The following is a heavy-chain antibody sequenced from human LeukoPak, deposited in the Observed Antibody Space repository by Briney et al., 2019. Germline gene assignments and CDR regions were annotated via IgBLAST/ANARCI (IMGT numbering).Heavy chain of an antibody. Sequence: PSETLSLTCAVYGGSFSGYYWSWIRQPTGKGLEWIGEINHSGGTNYNPSLKSRVTISLDTSKNHFSLKLTSVTAADTAVYYCASDDYGDLVNAFDIWGQGTMVTVSS. CDR2: INHSGGT. CDR1: GGSFSGYY. CDR3: ASDDYGDLVNAFDI. V-gene: IGHV4-34*01. D-gene: IGHD4-17*01. J-gene: IGHJ3*02.